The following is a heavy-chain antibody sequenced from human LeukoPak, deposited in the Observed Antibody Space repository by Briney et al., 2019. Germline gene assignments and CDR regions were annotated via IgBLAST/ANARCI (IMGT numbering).Heavy chain of an antibody. D-gene: IGHD3-3*01. V-gene: IGHV4-34*01. CDR3: ARGRYYDFWSGYSPNYYYYYRDV. Sequence: PSETLSLTCAVYGGSFSGYYWSWIRQPPGKGLEWIGEINHSGSTNYNPSLKSRVTISVDTSKNQFSLKLSSVTAADTALYSFARGRYYDFWSGYSPNYYYYYRDVWGKGTTVTVSS. J-gene: IGHJ6*03. CDR1: GGSFSGYY. CDR2: INHSGST.